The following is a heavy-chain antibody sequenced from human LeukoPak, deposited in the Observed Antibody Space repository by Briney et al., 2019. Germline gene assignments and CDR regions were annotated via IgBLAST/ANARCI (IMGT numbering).Heavy chain of an antibody. CDR2: INPNSGGT. Sequence: ASVKVSCKASVYTFTGHYMHWVRQAPGQGLEWMGWINPNSGGTSYAQSFQGRVTMTRNTSINTAYMEVSWLSSEDTAVYYCARTTGTKGFDLCGQGDLVTVSS. J-gene: IGHJ4*02. CDR3: ARTTGTKGFDL. CDR1: VYTFTGHY. D-gene: IGHD1-1*01. V-gene: IGHV1-2*02.